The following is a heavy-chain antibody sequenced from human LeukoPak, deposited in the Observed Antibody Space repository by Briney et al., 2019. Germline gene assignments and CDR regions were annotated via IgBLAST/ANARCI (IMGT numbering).Heavy chain of an antibody. D-gene: IGHD2-2*01. V-gene: IGHV1-2*02. CDR1: GYTFTGFY. CDR3: ARGDGGEYCSSPSCPDWFDP. Sequence: GASVKVSCKASGYTFTGFYIHWVRQAPGQGLEWMGWINPNSGDTKYAQKFQGRVTMTRDTSISTASMEMRRLRSDDTAVYYCARGDGGEYCSSPSCPDWFDPWGQGTLVIVSS. CDR2: INPNSGDT. J-gene: IGHJ5*02.